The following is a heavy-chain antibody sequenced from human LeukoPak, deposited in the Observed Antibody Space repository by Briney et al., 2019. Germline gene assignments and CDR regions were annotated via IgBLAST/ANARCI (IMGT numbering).Heavy chain of an antibody. V-gene: IGHV1-18*01. CDR3: ARLSIAAAGTPDY. CDR1: GYTFTTYG. J-gene: IGHJ4*02. D-gene: IGHD6-13*01. Sequence: VASVKVSCKASGYTFTTYGISWVRQAPGQGLEWMGWISAYSGNTNYAQNLQGRVTVTTDTSTSTAYMDLRSLRSDDTAVYYCARLSIAAAGTPDYWGQGTLVTVSS. CDR2: ISAYSGNT.